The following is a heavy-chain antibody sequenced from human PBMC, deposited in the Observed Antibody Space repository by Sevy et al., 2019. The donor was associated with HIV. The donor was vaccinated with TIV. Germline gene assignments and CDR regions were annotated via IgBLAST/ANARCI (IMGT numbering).Heavy chain of an antibody. CDR2: IFHTGST. CDR3: VRDGGTVTTPGYFDY. Sequence: SETLSLTCTVSGGSISSGAYSWNWIRQPPGQGLEWIGYIFHTGSTYYNPSLKSRVTVSVDRSKNQFSLKMTSVTAADTAVYYCVRDGGTVTTPGYFDYWGQGTLVTVSS. D-gene: IGHD4-17*01. V-gene: IGHV4-30-2*01. CDR1: GGSISSGAYS. J-gene: IGHJ4*02.